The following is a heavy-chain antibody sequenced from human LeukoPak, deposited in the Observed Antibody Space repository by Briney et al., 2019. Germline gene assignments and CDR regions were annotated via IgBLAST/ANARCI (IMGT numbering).Heavy chain of an antibody. J-gene: IGHJ3*02. CDR3: ARSRTMVVSNAFDI. D-gene: IGHD4/OR15-4a*01. Sequence: PGGSLRLSCAGSGFTFSSYWMNWVRQAPGKGLEWVANIKQDGSEKYYVDSVKGRFTISRGNAKNSLYLQMNSLRAEDTAVYYCARSRTMVVSNAFDIWGQGTMVTVSS. V-gene: IGHV3-7*01. CDR1: GFTFSSYW. CDR2: IKQDGSEK.